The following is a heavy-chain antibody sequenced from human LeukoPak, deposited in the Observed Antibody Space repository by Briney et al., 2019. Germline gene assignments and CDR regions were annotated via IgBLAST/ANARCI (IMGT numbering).Heavy chain of an antibody. Sequence: GGSLRLSCAASGFTFSSYAMSWVRQAPGKGLEWVSAISGSGGSTYYADSVKGRFTISRDNSKNTLYLQMNSLRAEDTAVYYCAKDIKHYDFWSGNERPWFDPWGQGTLVTVSS. D-gene: IGHD3-3*01. CDR2: ISGSGGST. CDR3: AKDIKHYDFWSGNERPWFDP. V-gene: IGHV3-23*01. CDR1: GFTFSSYA. J-gene: IGHJ5*02.